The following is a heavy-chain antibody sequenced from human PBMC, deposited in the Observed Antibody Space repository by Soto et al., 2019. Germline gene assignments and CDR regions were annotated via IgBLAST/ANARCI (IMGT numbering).Heavy chain of an antibody. CDR3: ARDLAPKNYDFWSGYWGGDAFDI. J-gene: IGHJ3*02. CDR2: ISSSSSTI. D-gene: IGHD3-3*01. CDR1: GFTFSSYS. Sequence: EVQLVESGGGLVQPGGSLRLSCAASGFTFSSYSMNWVSQAPGKGLEWVSYISSSSSTIYYADSVKGRFTISRDNAKNSLYLQMNSLRAEDTAVYYCARDLAPKNYDFWSGYWGGDAFDIWGQGTMVTVSS. V-gene: IGHV3-48*01.